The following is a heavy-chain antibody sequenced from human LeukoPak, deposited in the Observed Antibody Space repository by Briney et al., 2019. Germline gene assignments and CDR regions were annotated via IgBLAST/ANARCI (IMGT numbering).Heavy chain of an antibody. Sequence: GGSLRLSCAASGFTFSSYGMHWVRQAPDKGLEWVAVIWYDGSNKYYADSVKGRFTISRDNSKNTLYLQMNSLRAEDTAVYYCARDRTAMVTVGDYWGQGTLVTVSS. D-gene: IGHD5-18*01. CDR3: ARDRTAMVTVGDY. J-gene: IGHJ4*02. CDR1: GFTFSSYG. CDR2: IWYDGSNK. V-gene: IGHV3-33*01.